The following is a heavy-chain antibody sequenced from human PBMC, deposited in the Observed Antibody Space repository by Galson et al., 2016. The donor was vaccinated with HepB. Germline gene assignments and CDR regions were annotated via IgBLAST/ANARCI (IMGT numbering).Heavy chain of an antibody. CDR2: VFYSGHT. Sequence: SETLSLTCSVSGDSIRSNHWWTWVRQAPGKGLEWIGQVFYSGHTNYSPSLKSRVTISVDTSKNHFALNLQSVTAADTAVYFCAREDSGLGRLDYWGQGNLVTVSS. V-gene: IGHV4-4*02. D-gene: IGHD3-10*01. CDR3: AREDSGLGRLDY. J-gene: IGHJ4*02. CDR1: GDSIRSNHW.